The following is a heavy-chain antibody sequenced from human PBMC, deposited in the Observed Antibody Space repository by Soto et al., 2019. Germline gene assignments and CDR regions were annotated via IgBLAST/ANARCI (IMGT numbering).Heavy chain of an antibody. J-gene: IGHJ6*02. CDR2: INPGGGST. Sequence: QVQLVQSGAEVKKPGASVKVSCKASGYTFTNYYMHWVRQAPRQGLEWMGIINPGGGSTSYARKSQGRFTMTSHTSTSTVYMELGGLRSEDTAVYYCARGDGRGSSGFYYYYGMDVWGQGTTVTVS. CDR3: ARGDGRGSSGFYYYYGMDV. V-gene: IGHV1-46*01. D-gene: IGHD6-25*01. CDR1: GYTFTNYY.